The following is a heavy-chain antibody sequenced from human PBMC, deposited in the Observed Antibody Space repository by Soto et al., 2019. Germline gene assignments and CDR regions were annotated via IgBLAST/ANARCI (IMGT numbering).Heavy chain of an antibody. D-gene: IGHD2-15*01. CDR1: GDSFTSYW. CDR3: ARLGAAPYYYCGMDV. J-gene: IGHJ6*02. V-gene: IGHV5-51*01. Sequence: GESLKISCKGSGDSFTSYWIGWVRQMPGKGLEWIGIIYPGDSDTRYSPSFQGQVTISADRAISTAYLQWSSLKASDTAMYYCARLGAAPYYYCGMDVWGQGATVTVSS. CDR2: IYPGDSDT.